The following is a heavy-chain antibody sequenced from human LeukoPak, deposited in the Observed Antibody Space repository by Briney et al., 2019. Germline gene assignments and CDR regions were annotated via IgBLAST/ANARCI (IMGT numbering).Heavy chain of an antibody. CDR3: ARDYGGNSPYAFDI. V-gene: IGHV3-21*01. Sequence: PGGSLRLSCAASGFTFSSYSMDWVRQAPGKGLEGVSSISSSSIYIYYADSVKGRFTISRDNAKNSLYLQMNSPRAEDTAVYYCARDYGGNSPYAFDIWGQGTMVTVSS. CDR1: GFTFSSYS. CDR2: ISSSSIYI. J-gene: IGHJ3*02. D-gene: IGHD4-23*01.